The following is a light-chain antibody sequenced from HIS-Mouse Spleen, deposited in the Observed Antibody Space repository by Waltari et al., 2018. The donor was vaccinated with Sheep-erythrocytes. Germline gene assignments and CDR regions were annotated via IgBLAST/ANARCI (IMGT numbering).Light chain of an antibody. Sequence: EIVLTQSPATLSWSPGDSATLSCSASQSVSSYLAWYQQKPGQAPRLLIYDASNRATGIPARFSGSGSGTDFTLTISSLEPEDFAVYYCQQRSNWYTFGQGTKLEIK. CDR1: QSVSSY. V-gene: IGKV3-11*01. CDR2: DAS. CDR3: QQRSNWYT. J-gene: IGKJ2*01.